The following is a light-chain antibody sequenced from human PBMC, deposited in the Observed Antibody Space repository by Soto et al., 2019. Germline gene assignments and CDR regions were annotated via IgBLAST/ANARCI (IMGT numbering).Light chain of an antibody. CDR3: QQYGSSPKIT. CDR1: QSVRSNF. V-gene: IGKV3-20*01. Sequence: EIVLTQSPDTLSLSPGERATLSCRASQSVRSNFLAWYQQRPGQSPRLLIYGAGSRATGIPERISGSGSETDFTLTIYRLEPEDFAVYYCQQYGSSPKITFGQGTRLEIK. J-gene: IGKJ5*01. CDR2: GAG.